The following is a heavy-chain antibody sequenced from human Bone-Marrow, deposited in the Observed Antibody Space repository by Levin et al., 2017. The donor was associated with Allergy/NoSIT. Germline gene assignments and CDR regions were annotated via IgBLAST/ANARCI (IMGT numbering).Heavy chain of an antibody. CDR1: GFTVSSNY. D-gene: IGHD3-22*01. CDR3: ARSSYYDSSAPLFQY. J-gene: IGHJ1*01. CDR2: IYSGGST. Sequence: GESLKISGAASGFTVSSNYMSWVRQAPGKGLEWVSVIYSGGSTYYADSVKGRFTISRDNSKNTLYLQMNSLRAEDTAVYYCARSSYYDSSAPLFQYWGQGTLVTVSS. V-gene: IGHV3-53*01.